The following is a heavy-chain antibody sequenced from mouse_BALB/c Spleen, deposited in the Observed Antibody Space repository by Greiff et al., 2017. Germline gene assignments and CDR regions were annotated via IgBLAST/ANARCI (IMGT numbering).Heavy chain of an antibody. CDR3: AREQLGPDYYAMDY. V-gene: IGHV1-14*01. CDR2: INPYNDGT. D-gene: IGHD3-1*01. Sequence: VQLQQSGAELVKPGASVKLSCKASGYTFTSYYMYWVKQRPGQGLEWIGYINPYNDGTKYNEKFKGKATLTSDKSSSTAYMELSSLTSEDSAVYYCAREQLGPDYYAMDYWGQGTSVTVSS. CDR1: GYTFTSYY. J-gene: IGHJ4*01.